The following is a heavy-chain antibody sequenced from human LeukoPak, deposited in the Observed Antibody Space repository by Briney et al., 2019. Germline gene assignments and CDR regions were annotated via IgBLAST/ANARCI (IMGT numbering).Heavy chain of an antibody. CDR2: ISGSGGST. V-gene: IGHV3-23*01. CDR3: ASRLIRGSSGYRHDAFDI. CDR1: GFTFSSYT. J-gene: IGHJ3*02. D-gene: IGHD3-22*01. Sequence: PGGSLRLSCAASGFTFSSYTMHWVRQAPGKGLEWVSAISGSGGSTYYADSVKGRFTISRDNSKNTLYLQMNSLRAEDTAVYYCASRLIRGSSGYRHDAFDIWGQGTMVTVSS.